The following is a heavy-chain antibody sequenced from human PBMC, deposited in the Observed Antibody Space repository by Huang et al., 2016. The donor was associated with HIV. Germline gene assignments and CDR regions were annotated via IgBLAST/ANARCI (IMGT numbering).Heavy chain of an antibody. CDR1: GGSLSGQY. CDR3: GRTGGYDRKRFYHFSTDI. D-gene: IGHD5-12*01. CDR2: IGGSTGNV. V-gene: IGHV4-34*02. Sequence: QVHLQQWGAGLVRPSETLSLTCAVFGGSLSGQYWTWIRQSPGRGLEWNGEIGGSTGNVNYKSAHRSRLNNSVNTAKNQVSLDLTSVTAADTVPYYCGRTGGYDRKRFYHFSTDIWSPGTAMIVSS. J-gene: IGHJ6*02.